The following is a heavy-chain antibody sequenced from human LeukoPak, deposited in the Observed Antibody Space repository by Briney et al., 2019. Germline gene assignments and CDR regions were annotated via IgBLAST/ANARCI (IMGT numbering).Heavy chain of an antibody. CDR3: ASGTLGYCSGGSCYSGYGTSSDY. Sequence: KPSETLSLTCAVSGGSISGSSYFWGWIRQPPGKGLEWIGSIYYSGSTYYNPSLKSRVTISVDTSKNQFSLKLSSVTAADTAVYYCASGTLGYCSGGSCYSGYGTSSDYWGQGTLVTVSS. CDR2: IYYSGST. J-gene: IGHJ4*02. D-gene: IGHD2-15*01. V-gene: IGHV4-39*01. CDR1: GGSISGSSYF.